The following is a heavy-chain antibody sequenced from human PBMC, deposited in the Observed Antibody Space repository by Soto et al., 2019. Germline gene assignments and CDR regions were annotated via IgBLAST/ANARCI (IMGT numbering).Heavy chain of an antibody. CDR2: IYWDGEK. V-gene: IGHV2-5*02. CDR3: ARRQSIMIRGANAFDI. D-gene: IGHD3-10*01. CDR1: GFSLITTGAG. J-gene: IGHJ3*02. Sequence: QITLKESGPTLVQPTQTLTLTCSFSGFSLITTGAGVGWIRQPPGKAPEWLALIYWDGEKRYSPALKSRLTITKDSSKIQVVLTMTNMDPVDSATYYCARRQSIMIRGANAFDIWGQGTFLSVSS.